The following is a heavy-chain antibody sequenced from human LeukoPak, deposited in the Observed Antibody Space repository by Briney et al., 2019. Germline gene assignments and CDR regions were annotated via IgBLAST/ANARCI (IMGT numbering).Heavy chain of an antibody. J-gene: IGHJ6*02. Sequence: GRSLRLSCAASGFTFSSYAMHWVRQAPGKGLEGVAVISYDGSNKYYADSVKGRFTISRDNSKNTLYLQMNSLRAEDTAVYYCARGHPAAMPNYYYGMDVWGQGTTVTVSS. V-gene: IGHV3-30*04. CDR1: GFTFSSYA. CDR3: ARGHPAAMPNYYYGMDV. D-gene: IGHD2-2*01. CDR2: ISYDGSNK.